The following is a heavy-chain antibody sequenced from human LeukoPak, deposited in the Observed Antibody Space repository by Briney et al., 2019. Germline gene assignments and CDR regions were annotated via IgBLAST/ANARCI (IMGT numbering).Heavy chain of an antibody. V-gene: IGHV4-39*07. D-gene: IGHD3-10*01. J-gene: IGHJ6*03. CDR3: ARGPRITMVRGVIVYYYYYMDV. CDR2: IYYSGST. CDR1: GGSISSGSYY. Sequence: SETLSLTCTVSGGSISSGSYYWGWIRQPPGKGLEWIGSIYYSGSTYYNPSLKSRVTISVDTSKNQFSLKLSSVTAADTAVYYCARGPRITMVRGVIVYYYYYMDVWGKGTTVTVSS.